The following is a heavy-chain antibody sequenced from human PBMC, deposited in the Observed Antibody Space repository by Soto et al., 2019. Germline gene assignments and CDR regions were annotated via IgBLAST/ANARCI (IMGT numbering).Heavy chain of an antibody. V-gene: IGHV1-8*01. CDR3: ARERTGTTSMDV. Sequence: QVQLVQSGAEVKKPGASVKVSCKASGYTFTSYDINWVRQATGQGLEWMGWMNPNSGNTGYAQKFQGRVTMTRNTSLSTAYMELSSLRAEDTAVYYCARERTGTTSMDVWGQGTTVTVSS. CDR1: GYTFTSYD. D-gene: IGHD1-1*01. J-gene: IGHJ6*02. CDR2: MNPNSGNT.